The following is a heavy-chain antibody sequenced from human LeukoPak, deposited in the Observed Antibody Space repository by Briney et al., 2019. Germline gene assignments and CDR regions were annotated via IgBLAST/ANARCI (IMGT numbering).Heavy chain of an antibody. CDR1: GFTFSSYW. J-gene: IGHJ4*02. D-gene: IGHD3-9*01. V-gene: IGHV3-7*03. CDR2: IKQDGSEK. Sequence: PGGSLRLSCAASGFTFSSYWMSWVRQAPGKGLEWVANIKQDGSEKYYVDSVKGRFTISRDTAKNSLYLQMNSLGAEDTAVYYCARGYDILTGYQTFDYWGQGTLVTVSS. CDR3: ARGYDILTGYQTFDY.